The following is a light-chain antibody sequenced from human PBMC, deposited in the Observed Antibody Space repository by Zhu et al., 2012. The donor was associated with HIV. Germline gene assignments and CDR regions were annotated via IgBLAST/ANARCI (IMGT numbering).Light chain of an antibody. Sequence: DLQLTQSPSFLSASVGDRVTITCRASESISRYLAWYQQRPGKAPKLLIYDASTLQSGVPSTFSGSGSGTEFTLTISSLQPEDFAIYYCQQLNTYPLFTFGPGTKVDIK. J-gene: IGKJ3*01. CDR2: DAS. V-gene: IGKV1-9*01. CDR1: ESISRY. CDR3: QQLNTYPLFT.